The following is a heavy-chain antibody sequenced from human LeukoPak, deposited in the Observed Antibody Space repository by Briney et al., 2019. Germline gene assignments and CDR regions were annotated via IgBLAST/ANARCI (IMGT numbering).Heavy chain of an antibody. CDR3: AADSNVSGGYYSLFY. J-gene: IGHJ4*01. CDR1: GFTFSDYY. V-gene: IGHV3-11*04. D-gene: IGHD3-10*01. Sequence: GGSLRLSCAASGFTFSDYYMSWIRQAPGKGLEWVSYISSSGSTIYYADSVKGRFTISRDNAKNTLYLQMNNLRAEDTAIYYCAADSNVSGGYYSLFYWGQGTLVTVSS. CDR2: ISSSGSTI.